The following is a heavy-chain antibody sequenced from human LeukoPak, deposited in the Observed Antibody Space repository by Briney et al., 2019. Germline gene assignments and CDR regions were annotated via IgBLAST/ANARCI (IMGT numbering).Heavy chain of an antibody. CDR2: ISAYNDNT. CDR3: ARNPLWGATVGYYFDY. J-gene: IGHJ4*02. V-gene: IGHV1-18*01. Sequence: AAVKVSCKASGYMFSTYGISWVRQDPGQGLEWMGWISAYNDNTNFAQKFQGRVTMTTDTSTSTVYMELRSLRSDDTAVYYCARNPLWGATVGYYFDYWGQGTQVTVSS. D-gene: IGHD3-16*01. CDR1: GYMFSTYG.